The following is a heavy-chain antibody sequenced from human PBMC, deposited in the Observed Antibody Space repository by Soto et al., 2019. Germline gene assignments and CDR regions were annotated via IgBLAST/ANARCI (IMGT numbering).Heavy chain of an antibody. CDR2: IKQDGSEK. D-gene: IGHD3-10*01. CDR3: ARVQSEDYGDAFDI. J-gene: IGHJ3*02. Sequence: GGSLRLSCAASGFTFSSYWMSWVRQAPGKGLEWVANIKQDGSEKYYVDSVKGRFTISRDNAKNSLYLQMNSLRAEDTAVYYCARVQSEDYGDAFDIWGQGTMVTVSS. CDR1: GFTFSSYW. V-gene: IGHV3-7*01.